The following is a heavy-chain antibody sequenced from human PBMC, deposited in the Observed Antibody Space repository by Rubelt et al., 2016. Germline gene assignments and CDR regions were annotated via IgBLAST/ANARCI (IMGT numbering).Heavy chain of an antibody. V-gene: IGHV2-5*02. J-gene: IGHJ4*02. Sequence: QITLKESSPMLVKPTQTLTLTCTFSGFSLSTGGVGVGWIRQPPGKALEWLALIYWDDDKRYSPSLKRRLTITNDTSKNQVVLKITNMDPVDTATYYCARAYSSGLPYYFDYWGQGTLVTVSS. CDR3: ARAYSSGLPYYFDY. CDR1: GFSLSTGGVG. D-gene: IGHD6-19*01. CDR2: IYWDDDK.